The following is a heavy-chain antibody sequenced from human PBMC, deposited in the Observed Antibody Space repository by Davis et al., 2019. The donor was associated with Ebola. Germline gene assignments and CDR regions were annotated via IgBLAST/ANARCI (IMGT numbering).Heavy chain of an antibody. CDR1: GGSISNYF. J-gene: IGHJ4*02. CDR2: IYYSDSGST. D-gene: IGHD6-19*01. Sequence: PSETLSLTCSVSGGSISNYFWNWIRQSPGKGPEWIGYIYYSDSGSTNYNPSLKSRVTISVDTSRNKVSLKLRSVTAADTAVYYCVRDQWQLRYWGQGTLVTVSS. V-gene: IGHV4-59*01. CDR3: VRDQWQLRY.